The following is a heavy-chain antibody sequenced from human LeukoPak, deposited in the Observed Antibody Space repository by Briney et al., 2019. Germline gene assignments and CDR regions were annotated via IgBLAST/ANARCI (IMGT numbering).Heavy chain of an antibody. V-gene: IGHV3-23*01. CDR1: GFTFSSYA. Sequence: PGGSLRLSCAASGFTFSSYAMSWVRQAPGKGLEWVSAIRGSGGSTYYADSVKGRFTISRDNSKNTLYLQMNSLRAEDTAVYYCASPSLLWFGELPHPFDYWGQGTLVTVSS. CDR3: ASPSLLWFGELPHPFDY. J-gene: IGHJ4*02. CDR2: IRGSGGST. D-gene: IGHD3-10*01.